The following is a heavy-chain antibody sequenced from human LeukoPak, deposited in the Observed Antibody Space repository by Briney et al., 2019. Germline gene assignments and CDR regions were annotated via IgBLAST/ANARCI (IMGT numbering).Heavy chain of an antibody. V-gene: IGHV1-8*01. D-gene: IGHD3-22*01. Sequence: ASVKVSCKASGYSFTSYDINWVRQATGQGLEWMGWMNPDSGNTGYAQKFQGRVTMTRNNSISTAYMELSSLRSEDTAVYYCARVSDDSSGYRDLDYWGQGTLVTVSS. CDR2: MNPDSGNT. CDR3: ARVSDDSSGYRDLDY. J-gene: IGHJ4*02. CDR1: GYSFTSYD.